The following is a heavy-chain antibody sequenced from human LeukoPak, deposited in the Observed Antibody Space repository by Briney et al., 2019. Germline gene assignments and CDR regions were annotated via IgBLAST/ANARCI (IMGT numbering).Heavy chain of an antibody. CDR2: INHSGST. CDR1: GGSFSGYY. Sequence: SETLSLTCAVYGGSFSGYYWSWIRQPPGEGLEWIGEINHSGSTNYNPSLKSRVTISVDTSKNQFSLKLSSVTAADTAVYYCAIAGYYYDSSGYFGASAGDAFDIWRQGTMVTVSS. J-gene: IGHJ3*02. V-gene: IGHV4-34*01. D-gene: IGHD3-22*01. CDR3: AIAGYYYDSSGYFGASAGDAFDI.